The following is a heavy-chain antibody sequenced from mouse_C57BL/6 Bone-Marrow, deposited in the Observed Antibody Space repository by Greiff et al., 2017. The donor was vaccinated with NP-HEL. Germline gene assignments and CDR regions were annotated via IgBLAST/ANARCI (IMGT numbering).Heavy chain of an antibody. CDR2: ISSGGSYT. V-gene: IGHV5-6*02. CDR1: GFTFSSYG. D-gene: IGHD2-4*01. CDR3: ASPYDYDVAWFAY. J-gene: IGHJ3*01. Sequence: EVTLVESGGDLVKPGGSLKLSCAASGFTFSSYGMSWVRQTPDKRLEWVATISSGGSYTYYPDRVKGRFTISRDNAKNTLYLRMSSLKSEDTAMYYCASPYDYDVAWFAYWGQGNLVTVSA.